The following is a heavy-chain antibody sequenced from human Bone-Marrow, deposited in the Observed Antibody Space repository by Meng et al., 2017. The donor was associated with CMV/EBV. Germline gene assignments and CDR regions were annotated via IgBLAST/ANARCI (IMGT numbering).Heavy chain of an antibody. Sequence: ASVKVSCKASGYTFTSYDINWVRQATGQGLEWMGWMNPNSGNTGYAQKFQGRVTMTRNTSISTAYMELSSLRSEDTAVYYCARGDEWELLYYFDYWGQGTLVTVSS. CDR2: MNPNSGNT. V-gene: IGHV1-8*01. CDR3: ARGDEWELLYYFDY. D-gene: IGHD1-26*01. CDR1: GYTFTSYD. J-gene: IGHJ4*02.